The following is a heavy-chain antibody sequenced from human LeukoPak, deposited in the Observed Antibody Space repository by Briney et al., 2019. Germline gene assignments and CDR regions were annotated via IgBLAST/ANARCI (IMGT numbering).Heavy chain of an antibody. CDR3: ARPSYYGSGTHGDAFDI. CDR1: GYTFNNYY. D-gene: IGHD3-10*01. V-gene: IGHV1-46*02. Sequence: ASVKVSCKASGYTFNNYYMHWVRQAPGQGLEWMGIINPSGGSTSYAQKFQGRVTVTRDTSTSTVYMDLNSLRSEDTAVYYCARPSYYGSGTHGDAFDIWGQGTMVTVSS. CDR2: INPSGGST. J-gene: IGHJ3*02.